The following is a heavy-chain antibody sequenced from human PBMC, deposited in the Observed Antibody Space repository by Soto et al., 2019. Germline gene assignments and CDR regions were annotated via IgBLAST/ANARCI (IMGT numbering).Heavy chain of an antibody. CDR1: GGTFGSYS. Sequence: SVKVSCKASGGTFGSYSISWVLQAPGQGLEWMGGIIPIFGTANYAQKFQGRVTITADESTSTAYMELNSLRSEDTAVYYCARAVGSYQSFYFDYWGQGTLVTVSS. D-gene: IGHD1-26*01. J-gene: IGHJ4*02. V-gene: IGHV1-69*13. CDR3: ARAVGSYQSFYFDY. CDR2: IIPIFGTA.